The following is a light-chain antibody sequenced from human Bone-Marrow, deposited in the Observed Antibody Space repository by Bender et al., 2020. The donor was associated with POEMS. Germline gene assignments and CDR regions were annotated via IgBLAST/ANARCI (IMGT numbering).Light chain of an antibody. V-gene: IGLV3-1*01. CDR2: LDN. J-gene: IGLJ2*01. CDR3: QTWDSGTHGV. Sequence: SYDLTQPPSVSVSPGQTASITCSGDQLGDKYVCWYQQKPGQSPVLVIYLDNKRPSGIPERFSGSNSGDTATLTISGTQTLAESDYYCQTWDSGTHGVIGRGTKLTV. CDR1: QLGDKY.